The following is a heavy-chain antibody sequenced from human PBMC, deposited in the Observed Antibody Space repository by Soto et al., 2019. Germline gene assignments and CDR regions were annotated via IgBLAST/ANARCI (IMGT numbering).Heavy chain of an antibody. CDR2: ISYDGSNK. D-gene: IGHD1-1*01. Sequence: GGSLRLSCAASGFTFSSYGMHWVRQAPGKGLEWVAVISYDGSNKYYADSVKGRFTISRDNSENTLYLQMNSLRAEDTAVYYCTRGPRSTSTGTGAFWGQGTLVTVSS. CDR1: GFTFSSYG. V-gene: IGHV3-30*03. J-gene: IGHJ4*02. CDR3: TRGPRSTSTGTGAF.